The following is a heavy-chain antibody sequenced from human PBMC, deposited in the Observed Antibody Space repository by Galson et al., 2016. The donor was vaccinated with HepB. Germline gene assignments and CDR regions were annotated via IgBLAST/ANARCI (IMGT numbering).Heavy chain of an antibody. V-gene: IGHV3-33*06. Sequence: SLRLSCAASGFVFSNYGLHWVRQAPGKGLEWVAVIWYDGGGKYYADSVKGRFTISRDNSKNTLYLQMNSLRGEDTATYFCAKDYRGELPEQFDYWGQGTLGTGSS. CDR3: AKDYRGELPEQFDY. CDR2: IWYDGGGK. CDR1: GFVFSNYG. J-gene: IGHJ4*02. D-gene: IGHD1-7*01.